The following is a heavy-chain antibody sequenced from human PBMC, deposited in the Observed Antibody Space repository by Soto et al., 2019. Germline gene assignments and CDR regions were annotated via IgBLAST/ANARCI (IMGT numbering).Heavy chain of an antibody. CDR2: IYHSGSP. CDR3: ATLPPRIVVALLPIPT. J-gene: IGHJ5*02. CDR1: GGSISSTNW. D-gene: IGHD2-21*01. V-gene: IGHV4-4*02. Sequence: QVQLRESGPGLVKTSGTLSLTCVVSGGSISSTNWWTWVRQPPGKGLEWIGEIYHSGSPTFSPSLRGRATISVDKSTNQFSRRLGSVTAADPAVYYCATLPPRIVVALLPIPTWGQGILVTVSS.